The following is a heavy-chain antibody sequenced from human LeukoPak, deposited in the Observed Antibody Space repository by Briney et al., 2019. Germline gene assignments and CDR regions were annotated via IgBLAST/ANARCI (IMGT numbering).Heavy chain of an antibody. V-gene: IGHV3-30*02. Sequence: GGSLRLSCAASGFTFNSFGMHWVRQAPGKGLEWVAFIRYDGSNKYYADSVKGRFTISRDNSKNTLYLQMNSLRAEDTAVYYCAKDPEDYYGSGSSHVFDYWGQGTLVTVSS. J-gene: IGHJ4*02. CDR3: AKDPEDYYGSGSSHVFDY. D-gene: IGHD3-10*01. CDR1: GFTFNSFG. CDR2: IRYDGSNK.